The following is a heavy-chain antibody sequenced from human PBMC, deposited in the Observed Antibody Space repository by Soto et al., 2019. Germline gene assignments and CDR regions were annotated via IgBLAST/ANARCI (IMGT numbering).Heavy chain of an antibody. V-gene: IGHV1-69*02. CDR1: GGTFSSYT. D-gene: IGHD6-13*01. J-gene: IGHJ4*02. Sequence: QVQLVQSGAEVKKPGSSVKVTCKASGGTFSSYTISWVRQAPGQGLEWMGRIIPILGIANYAQKFQGRVTITADKSTSTAYMELSSLRSEDTAVYYCARGWAAAATGGYWGQGTLVTVSS. CDR3: ARGWAAAATGGY. CDR2: IIPILGIA.